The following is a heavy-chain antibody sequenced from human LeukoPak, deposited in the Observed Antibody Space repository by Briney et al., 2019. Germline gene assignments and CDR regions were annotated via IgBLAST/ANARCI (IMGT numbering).Heavy chain of an antibody. CDR2: INPNSGGT. Sequence: ASVKVSCKASGYTFTGYYMHWVRQAPGQGLEWMGWINPNSGGTNYAQKFQGWVTMTRDTSISTAYMELSRLRSDDTAVYYCARVGYSGYDPNWTLFDYWGQGTLVTVSS. CDR1: GYTFTGYY. CDR3: ARVGYSGYDPNWTLFDY. D-gene: IGHD5-12*01. J-gene: IGHJ4*02. V-gene: IGHV1-2*04.